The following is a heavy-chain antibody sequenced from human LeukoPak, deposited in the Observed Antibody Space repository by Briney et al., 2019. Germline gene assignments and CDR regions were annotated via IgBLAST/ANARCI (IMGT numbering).Heavy chain of an antibody. CDR3: ARSNGYGLVDI. CDR2: IYHSGDT. Sequence: KPSETLSLTCTVSGYSISSAYYWGWIRQSPGKGLEWIGSIYHSGDTYYNPSLKTRVTISVDTSKNQFSLKLSSVTAADTAVYYCARSNGYGLVDIWGQGTMVTVSS. CDR1: GYSISSAYY. V-gene: IGHV4-38-2*02. J-gene: IGHJ3*02. D-gene: IGHD3-10*01.